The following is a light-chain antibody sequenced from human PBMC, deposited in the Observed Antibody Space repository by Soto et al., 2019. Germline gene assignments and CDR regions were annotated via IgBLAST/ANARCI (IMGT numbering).Light chain of an antibody. J-gene: IGLJ2*01. V-gene: IGLV1-51*01. CDR2: DNK. CDR3: GTWDSSLSAVV. CDR1: SSNIGNNY. Sequence: QSVLTQPPSVSAAPGQKVTISCSGSSSNIGNNYVSWYQQLPGTAPNLLIYDNKKRPSGILDRFSGSKSGTSATLGITGLQTGDEADYYCGTWDSSLSAVVFGGGTKVTVL.